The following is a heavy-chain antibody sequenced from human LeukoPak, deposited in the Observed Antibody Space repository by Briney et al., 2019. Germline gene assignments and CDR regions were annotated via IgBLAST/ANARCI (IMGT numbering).Heavy chain of an antibody. CDR3: ARAGERGYNGYDDAFDI. CDR2: IYDSGNT. Sequence: PSETLSLTCTVSGGSISTYYWSWIRQPPGKGLEWIGYIYDSGNTNYSPSLKSRVTISIDTSKNQFSLKLSSVTAADTAIYYCARAGERGYNGYDDAFDIWGQGTMVTVSS. V-gene: IGHV4-59*01. J-gene: IGHJ3*02. CDR1: GGSISTYY. D-gene: IGHD5-12*01.